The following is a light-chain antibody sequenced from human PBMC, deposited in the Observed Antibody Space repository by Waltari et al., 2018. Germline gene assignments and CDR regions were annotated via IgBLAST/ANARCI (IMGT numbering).Light chain of an antibody. V-gene: IGKV2D-29*01. CDR1: QSVLYSSNNQY. CDR3: MQSKQFPLT. Sequence: DIVMTQSPDSLAVSLGERATINCKSSQSVLYSSNNQYYISWYQQKPGQPPQLLIYELNKRFSGVADRFSGSGSGTDFTLKISRVEAEDVGFYYCMQSKQFPLTFGGGTKVEIK. CDR2: ELN. J-gene: IGKJ4*01.